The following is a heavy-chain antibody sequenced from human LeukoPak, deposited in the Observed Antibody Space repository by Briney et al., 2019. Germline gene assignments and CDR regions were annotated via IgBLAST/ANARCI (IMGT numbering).Heavy chain of an antibody. V-gene: IGHV3-23*01. D-gene: IGHD2-15*01. CDR2: IRSNGRDT. J-gene: IGHJ5*02. CDR3: ARGGYTTWFDP. CDR1: GFTFSSSS. Sequence: GGSLRLSCAASGFTFSSSSMTWVRQAPGRGLEWVSNIRSNGRDTFYLDSVKGRFTISRDNSKNTLYLEMNSLRAEDTAVYYCARGGYTTWFDPWGQGTLVTVSS.